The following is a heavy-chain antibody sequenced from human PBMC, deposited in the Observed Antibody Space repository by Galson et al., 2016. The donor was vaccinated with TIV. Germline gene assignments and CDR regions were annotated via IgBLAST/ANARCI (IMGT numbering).Heavy chain of an antibody. Sequence: SVKVSCKVSGYTLTELSMHWVRQAPGKGLEWLGGFDPEDGKTMYAEKFQDRVTMTEDTSTHTAYVELSSLRSEDTAIYYCASQGLAPLRGEVYYFYTMDVWGQGTTVTVSS. CDR2: FDPEDGKT. CDR1: GYTLTELS. D-gene: IGHD3-10*01. CDR3: ASQGLAPLRGEVYYFYTMDV. V-gene: IGHV1-24*01. J-gene: IGHJ6*02.